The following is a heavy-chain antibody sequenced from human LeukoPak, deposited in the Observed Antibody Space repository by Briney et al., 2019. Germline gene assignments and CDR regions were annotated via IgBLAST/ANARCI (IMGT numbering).Heavy chain of an antibody. D-gene: IGHD3-3*01. CDR3: ASRPYDFWSGYPTYYFDY. Sequence: ASVKVSCKASGYTFTSNYIHWVRQAPGQGLEWMGMIYPRDGSTSYAQKFQGRVTITADESTSTAYMELSSLRSEDTAVYYCASRPYDFWSGYPTYYFDYWGQGTLVTVSS. CDR2: IYPRDGST. V-gene: IGHV1-46*01. CDR1: GYTFTSNY. J-gene: IGHJ4*02.